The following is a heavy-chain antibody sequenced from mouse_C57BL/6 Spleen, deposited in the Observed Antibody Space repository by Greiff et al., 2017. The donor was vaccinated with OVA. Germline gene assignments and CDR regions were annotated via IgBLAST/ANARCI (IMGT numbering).Heavy chain of an antibody. CDR1: GYAFSSYW. D-gene: IGHD2-1*01. CDR3: ARSGIYYGNLYAMDY. Sequence: QVQLQQSGAELVKPGASVTISCTASGYAFSSYWMNWVKQRPGKGLEWIGQIYPGDGDTNYNGKFKGQATLTADTSSSTAYMQLSSLTSEDSAVYFCARSGIYYGNLYAMDYWGQGTSVTVSS. V-gene: IGHV1-80*01. CDR2: IYPGDGDT. J-gene: IGHJ4*01.